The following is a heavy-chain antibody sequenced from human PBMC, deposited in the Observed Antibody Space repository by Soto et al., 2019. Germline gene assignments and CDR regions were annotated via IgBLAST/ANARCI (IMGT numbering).Heavy chain of an antibody. V-gene: IGHV3-23*01. D-gene: IGHD3-22*01. CDR2: ISGSGGST. Sequence: PGGSLRLSCAASGFTFSSYAMSWVRQAPGKGLEWVSAISGSGGSTYYADSVKGRFTISRDNSKNTPYLQMNSLRAEDTAVYYCANLYYYDSSGYYEQNYWGQGTLVTVSS. CDR1: GFTFSSYA. CDR3: ANLYYYDSSGYYEQNY. J-gene: IGHJ4*02.